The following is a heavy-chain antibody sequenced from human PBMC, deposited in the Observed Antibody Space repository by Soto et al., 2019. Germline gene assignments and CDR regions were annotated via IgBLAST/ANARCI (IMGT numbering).Heavy chain of an antibody. V-gene: IGHV3-30-3*01. CDR3: AREGGAIFGVVYYYYGMDV. Sequence: PGGSLRLSWAASGFTFSSYAMHWVRQAPGKGLAWVAVISYDGSDKYYAGSVKGAFTTSRDNSKNTLSMQMNSLRAGDTAVYYCAREGGAIFGVVYYYYGMDVWGQGTTVTLSS. J-gene: IGHJ6*02. D-gene: IGHD3-3*01. CDR2: ISYDGSDK. CDR1: GFTFSSYA.